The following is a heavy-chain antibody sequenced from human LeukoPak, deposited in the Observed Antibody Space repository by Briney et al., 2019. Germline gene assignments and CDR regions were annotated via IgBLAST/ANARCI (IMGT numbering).Heavy chain of an antibody. CDR3: ATSREGATDY. CDR1: GGSISSSSYF. J-gene: IGHJ4*02. CDR2: MYYSGSM. V-gene: IGHV4-39*07. Sequence: SETLSLTCTVSGGSISSSSYFWGWIRQPPGKGLEWIGTMYYSGSMYDNPSLKSRVTISVDTSKNQFSLKLSSVTAADTAVYYCATSREGATDYWGQETLVTVSS. D-gene: IGHD1-26*01.